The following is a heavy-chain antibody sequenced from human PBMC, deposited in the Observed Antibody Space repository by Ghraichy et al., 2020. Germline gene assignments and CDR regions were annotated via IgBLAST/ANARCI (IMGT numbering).Heavy chain of an antibody. Sequence: GGSLRLSCAASGFTVSSYGMNWVRQAPGKGLEWISGFGGPGSDIYYADSVRGRFTISRDSSKNTVYLDMNSLRAEDTAVYYCVRRLTPFDYWGQGTLVAVSS. J-gene: IGHJ4*02. D-gene: IGHD1-14*01. CDR3: VRRLTPFDY. CDR2: FGGPGSDI. CDR1: GFTVSSYG. V-gene: IGHV3-23*01.